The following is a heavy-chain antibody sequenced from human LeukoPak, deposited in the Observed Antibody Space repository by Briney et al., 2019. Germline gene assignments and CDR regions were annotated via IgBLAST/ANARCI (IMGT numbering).Heavy chain of an antibody. CDR1: GYTFTSYD. Sequence: ASVKVSCKASGYTFTSYDINWVRQATGQGLEWMGWMNPNSGNTGYAQKFQGRATITADKSTSTAYMELSSLRSEDTAVYYCARGGAIVVVPAAELRFDPWGQGTLVTVSS. V-gene: IGHV1-8*03. CDR3: ARGGAIVVVPAAELRFDP. D-gene: IGHD2-2*01. CDR2: MNPNSGNT. J-gene: IGHJ5*02.